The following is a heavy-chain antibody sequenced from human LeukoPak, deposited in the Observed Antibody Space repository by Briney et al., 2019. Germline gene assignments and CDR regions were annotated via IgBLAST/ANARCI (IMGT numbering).Heavy chain of an antibody. D-gene: IGHD5-18*01. Sequence: SETLSLTCTVSGDSISSYYWSWIRLPPGKGLEWSGYIYYTGATYYNPSLKSRVTISLDTSKNQFSLKLSSVTAADAAVYYCARAGYSYGTGYYFDYWGQGALVTVSS. CDR3: ARAGYSYGTGYYFDY. CDR1: GDSISSYY. V-gene: IGHV4-59*01. CDR2: IYYTGAT. J-gene: IGHJ4*02.